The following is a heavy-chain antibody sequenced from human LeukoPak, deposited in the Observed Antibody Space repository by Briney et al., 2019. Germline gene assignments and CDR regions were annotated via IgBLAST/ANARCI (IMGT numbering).Heavy chain of an antibody. CDR1: GGSISSGGYS. J-gene: IGHJ3*02. CDR3: ARTSIAARRANAFDI. Sequence: SETLSLTCAVFGGSISSGGYSWSWIRQPPGKGLGWIGYIYHSGSTYYNPSLKSRVTISVDRSKNQFSLKLSSVTAADAAVYYCARTSIAARRANAFDIWGQGTMVTVSS. D-gene: IGHD6-6*01. V-gene: IGHV4-30-2*01. CDR2: IYHSGST.